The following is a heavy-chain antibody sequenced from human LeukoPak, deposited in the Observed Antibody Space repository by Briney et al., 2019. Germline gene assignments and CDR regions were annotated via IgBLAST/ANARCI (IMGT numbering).Heavy chain of an antibody. D-gene: IGHD2-2*01. CDR3: ARSRQDIVVVPNWFDP. CDR2: ISAYNGNT. V-gene: IGHV1-18*01. CDR1: GYTFTSYG. J-gene: IGHJ5*02. Sequence: ASVKVSCKASGYTFTSYGISWVRQAPGQGLEWMGWISAYNGNTNYAQKLQGRVTMTTDTSTSTAYMELRSLRSDDTAVYYCARSRQDIVVVPNWFDPWGQGTLVTVSS.